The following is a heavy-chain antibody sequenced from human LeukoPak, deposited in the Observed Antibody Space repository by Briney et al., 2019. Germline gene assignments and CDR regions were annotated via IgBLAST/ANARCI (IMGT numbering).Heavy chain of an antibody. CDR3: AKDRTGTLDY. D-gene: IGHD1-1*01. CDR1: GFTFSSYG. Sequence: GRSLRLSCAASGFTFSSYGMHWVRQAPGKGLEWVAVISYDGSNKYYADSVKGRFTISRDNSKNTLYLQMNSLRAEDTAVYYCAKDRTGTLDYWGQGTLVTVSS. CDR2: ISYDGSNK. J-gene: IGHJ4*02. V-gene: IGHV3-30*18.